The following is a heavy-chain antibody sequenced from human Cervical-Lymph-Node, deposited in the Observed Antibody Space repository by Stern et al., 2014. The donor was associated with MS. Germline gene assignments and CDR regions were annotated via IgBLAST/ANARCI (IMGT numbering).Heavy chain of an antibody. CDR3: ARDQGFQLMNS. V-gene: IGHV4-4*02. CDR1: GDSISNDNW. D-gene: IGHD2-2*01. CDR2: VYHTGSA. Sequence: QLQLQESGPGLVRPSGTLSLTCAVSGDSISNDNWWSWVRQPPGKGLEWRGEVYHTGSANYDPSLKSRVTISVDKSKNQFSLRLTAMTAADTAVYYCARDQGFQLMNSWGQGTLVIVSS. J-gene: IGHJ4*02.